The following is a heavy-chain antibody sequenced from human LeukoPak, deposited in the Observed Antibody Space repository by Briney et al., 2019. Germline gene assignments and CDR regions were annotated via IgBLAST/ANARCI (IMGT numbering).Heavy chain of an antibody. J-gene: IGHJ4*02. V-gene: IGHV4-59*12. CDR1: GDSISSDY. CDR2: IYYTGST. Sequence: ASETLSLTCTVSGDSISSDYWSWIRQPPGKGLEWIGCIYYTGSTKYNPSLKSRVTISVDTSKNQFSLKLSSVTAADTAVYYCASSTVVPYYFDYWGQGTLVTVSS. CDR3: ASSTVVPYYFDY. D-gene: IGHD2-2*01.